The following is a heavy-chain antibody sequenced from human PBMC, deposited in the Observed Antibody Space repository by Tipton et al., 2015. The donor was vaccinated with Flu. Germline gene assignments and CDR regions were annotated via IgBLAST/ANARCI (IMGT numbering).Heavy chain of an antibody. CDR3: TRDPVMTTVTPHHYYGMDV. J-gene: IGHJ6*02. V-gene: IGHV3-49*04. D-gene: IGHD4-17*01. CDR2: IRSKKYGGSS. CDR1: GFTFGDSA. Sequence: SLRLSCTASGFTFGDSAISWVRQAPGKGLEWVGLIRSKKYGGSSNYAASVAGRFTMSRDDSRSTGYMQMNSLKMEDTAVYYCTRDPVMTTVTPHHYYGMDVWGQGTTVTVSS.